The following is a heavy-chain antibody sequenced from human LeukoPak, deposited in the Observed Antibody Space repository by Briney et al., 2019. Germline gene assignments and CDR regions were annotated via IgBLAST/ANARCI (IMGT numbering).Heavy chain of an antibody. CDR3: ARHRWRDYYYYYYMDV. V-gene: IGHV4-39*01. CDR2: IYYSGST. J-gene: IGHJ6*03. CDR1: GGSISSSSYY. D-gene: IGHD3-3*01. Sequence: SETLSLTCTVSGGSISSSSYYWGWIRQPPGKGLEWIGCIYYSGSTYYNPSLKSRVPISVDTSKNQFSLKLSSVTAADTAVYYCARHRWRDYYYYYYMDVWGKGTTVTVSS.